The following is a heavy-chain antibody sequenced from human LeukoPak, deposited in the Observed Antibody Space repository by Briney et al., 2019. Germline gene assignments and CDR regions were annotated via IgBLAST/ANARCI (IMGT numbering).Heavy chain of an antibody. CDR2: IDSSSSHI. Sequence: GGSLRLSCAASGFSFSSYAMNWVRQAPGKGLEWVASIDSSSSHIYYADSVKGRFTISRDNTKSSLYLQMNSLRAEVMAVYYCARGYCGGDCYGDWGQGTLVTVSS. CDR3: ARGYCGGDCYGD. CDR1: GFSFSSYA. J-gene: IGHJ1*01. D-gene: IGHD2-21*02. V-gene: IGHV3-21*01.